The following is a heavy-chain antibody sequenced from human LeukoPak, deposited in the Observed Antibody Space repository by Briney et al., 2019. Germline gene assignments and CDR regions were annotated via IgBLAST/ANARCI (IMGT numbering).Heavy chain of an antibody. J-gene: IGHJ2*01. D-gene: IGHD6-19*01. V-gene: IGHV3-74*01. CDR3: ARSEAVAWSFDL. CDR1: GFTFSAYW. CDR2: LNTDGSDT. Sequence: GGSLGLSCAASGFTFSAYWMHWVRQAPGKGLVWVSRLNTDGSDTRYADSVQGRFTISRDNAKNTLYLQMNSLRAEDTAVYYCARSEAVAWSFDLWGRGTLVTVSS.